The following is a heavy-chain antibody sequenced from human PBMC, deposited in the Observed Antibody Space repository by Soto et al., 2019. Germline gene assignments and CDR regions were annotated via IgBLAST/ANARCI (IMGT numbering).Heavy chain of an antibody. V-gene: IGHV3-7*01. CDR3: ARNREKQWLPYSYSAMDV. Sequence: DSVKGRFTISRDDAKNSLFLQLSSLRAEDTAVYYCARNREKQWLPYSYSAMDVWGQGTTVTVSS. J-gene: IGHJ6*02. D-gene: IGHD6-19*01.